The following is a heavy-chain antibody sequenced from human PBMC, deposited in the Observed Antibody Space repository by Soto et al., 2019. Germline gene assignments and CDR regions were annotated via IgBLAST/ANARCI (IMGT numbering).Heavy chain of an antibody. D-gene: IGHD2-15*01. V-gene: IGHV1-18*01. Sequence: QVQLVQSGAEVKKPGASVKVSCKASGYTFTNFGISWVRQAPGQGLEWMGWISAYNGNTNYAQNFQGRVTMTTDTSTSTASIALRSLRSADTALYSCARGGTPIPSWGQVTLVTLSS. CDR3: ARGGTPIPS. CDR1: GYTFTNFG. CDR2: ISAYNGNT. J-gene: IGHJ5*02.